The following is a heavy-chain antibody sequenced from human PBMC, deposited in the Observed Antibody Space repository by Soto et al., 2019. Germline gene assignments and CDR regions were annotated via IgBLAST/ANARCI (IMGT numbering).Heavy chain of an antibody. CDR2: VYDNGRP. Sequence: SETLSLTCTISGGSISVYYWSWIRQSPRQGLEWIGYVYDNGRPYYSPSLKSRVTISADTSRNQISLKLTSATAADTAVYYCARGVGSSPPRYWGRGTLVTVSS. V-gene: IGHV4-59*01. D-gene: IGHD3-9*01. J-gene: IGHJ4*02. CDR1: GGSISVYY. CDR3: ARGVGSSPPRY.